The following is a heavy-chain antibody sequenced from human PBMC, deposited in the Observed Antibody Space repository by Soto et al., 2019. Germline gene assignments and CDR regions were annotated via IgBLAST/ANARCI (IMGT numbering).Heavy chain of an antibody. Sequence: ASVKLSCKASGYTFTRYDINWVRQATGQGLEWMGWMNPNSGNTGYAQKFQGRVTMTRNTSISTAYMELSSLRSEDTAVYYCARGQYYDFWSGSYGMDVWGQGTTVTVSS. CDR3: ARGQYYDFWSGSYGMDV. J-gene: IGHJ6*02. CDR2: MNPNSGNT. D-gene: IGHD3-3*01. V-gene: IGHV1-8*01. CDR1: GYTFTRYD.